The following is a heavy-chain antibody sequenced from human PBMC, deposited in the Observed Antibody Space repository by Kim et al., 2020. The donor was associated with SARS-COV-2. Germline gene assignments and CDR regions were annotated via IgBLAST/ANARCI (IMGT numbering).Heavy chain of an antibody. CDR1: GFTFSSYA. CDR2: ISGSGGST. V-gene: IGHV3-23*01. J-gene: IGHJ6*02. Sequence: GGSLRLSCAASGFTFSSYAMSWVRQAPGKGLEWVSAISGSGGSTYYADSVKGRFTISRDNSKNTLYLQMNSLRAEDTAVYYCAKECESSSHYYYYYGMDVWGQGTTVTVSS. CDR3: AKECESSSHYYYYYGMDV. D-gene: IGHD6-13*01.